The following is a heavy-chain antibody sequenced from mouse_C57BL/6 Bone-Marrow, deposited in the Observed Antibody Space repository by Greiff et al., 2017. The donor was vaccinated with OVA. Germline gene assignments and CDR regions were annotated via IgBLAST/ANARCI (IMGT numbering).Heavy chain of an antibody. V-gene: IGHV5-6*01. Sequence: EVKLMESGGDLVKPGGSLKLSCAASGFTFSSYGMSWVRQTPDKRLEWVATISSGGSYTYYPDSVKGRFTISRDNAKNTLYLQMSSLKSEDTAMYYCARPKLRWFAYWGQGTLVTVSA. J-gene: IGHJ3*01. CDR3: ARPKLRWFAY. CDR2: ISSGGSYT. D-gene: IGHD1-1*01. CDR1: GFTFSSYG.